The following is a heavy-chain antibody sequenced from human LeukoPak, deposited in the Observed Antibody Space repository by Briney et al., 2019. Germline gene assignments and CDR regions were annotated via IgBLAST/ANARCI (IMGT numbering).Heavy chain of an antibody. CDR2: INSDGSST. D-gene: IGHD2-21*02. CDR3: ARRGSCGGDCWYYYGMDV. V-gene: IGHV3-74*01. Sequence: GGSLRLSCAASGFTFSSYWMHWVRQAPGKGLVWVSRINSDGSSTSYADSVKGRFTISRDNAKNTLCLQMNSLRAEDTAVYYCARRGSCGGDCWYYYGMDVWGQGTTVTVSS. CDR1: GFTFSSYW. J-gene: IGHJ6*02.